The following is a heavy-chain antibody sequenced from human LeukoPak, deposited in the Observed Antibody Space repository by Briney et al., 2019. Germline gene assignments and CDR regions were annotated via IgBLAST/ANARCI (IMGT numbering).Heavy chain of an antibody. V-gene: IGHV4-39*07. CDR2: MHYSGGT. CDR1: GGSIRSSSYY. CDR3: ARSWGDEY. D-gene: IGHD3-16*01. J-gene: IGHJ4*02. Sequence: SETLSLTCSVSGGSIRSSSYYWGWIRQPPGKGLEWIGSMHYSGGTFYNSSLKSRVTISGDTSKYQFSLELSSVTAADTAVYYCARSWGDEYWGQGTLVTVSS.